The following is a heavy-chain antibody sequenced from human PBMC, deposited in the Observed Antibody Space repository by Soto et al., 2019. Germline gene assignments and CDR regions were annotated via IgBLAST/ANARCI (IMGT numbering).Heavy chain of an antibody. Sequence: QVQLVQSGAEVKKPGASVKVSCKASGYTFSSYDINWVRQATGQGLEWMGWMNPNSGNTGYAQKFQRSVTMTRNTSRSTAYMELSSLRSEDTAVYYCARSEQYSSGWLGAFDIWGHGTMGTVSS. CDR2: MNPNSGNT. D-gene: IGHD6-19*01. CDR1: GYTFSSYD. J-gene: IGHJ3*02. CDR3: ARSEQYSSGWLGAFDI. V-gene: IGHV1-8*01.